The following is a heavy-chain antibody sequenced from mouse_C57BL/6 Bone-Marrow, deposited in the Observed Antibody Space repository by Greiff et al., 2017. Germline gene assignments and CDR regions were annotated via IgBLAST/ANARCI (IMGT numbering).Heavy chain of an antibody. V-gene: IGHV5-9*01. CDR3: ARHEDYTWFAY. J-gene: IGHJ3*01. CDR2: ISGGGGNT. CDR1: GFTFSSYT. Sequence: EVKLMEPGGGLVKPGGSLKLSCAASGFTFSSYTMSWVRQTPEKRLEWVATISGGGGNTYYPDSVKGRFTISRDNATNTLYLQMSSLRSEDTALYYCARHEDYTWFAYWGQGTLVTVSA. D-gene: IGHD2-12*01.